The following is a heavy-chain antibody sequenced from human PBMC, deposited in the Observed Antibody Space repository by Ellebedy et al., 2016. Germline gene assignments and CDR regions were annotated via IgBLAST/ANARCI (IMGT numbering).Heavy chain of an antibody. CDR2: ISWTSGSI. CDR1: GFTFDDYA. V-gene: IGHV3-9*01. J-gene: IGHJ6*02. D-gene: IGHD6-6*01. Sequence: SLKISCAASGFTFDDYAMHWVRQAPGKGLEWVSGISWTSGSIGYADSVNGRFTISRDNAKTSLYLHMNSLRAEDTVLYYCTKDLYSTSSAFMDVWGQGTTVTVSS. CDR3: TKDLYSTSSAFMDV.